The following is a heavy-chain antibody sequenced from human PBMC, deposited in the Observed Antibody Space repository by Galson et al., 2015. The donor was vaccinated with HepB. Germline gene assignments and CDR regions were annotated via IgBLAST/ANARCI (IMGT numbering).Heavy chain of an antibody. CDR3: AKVVAVRGYYFDY. J-gene: IGHJ4*02. CDR1: GFTFSSYA. V-gene: IGHV3-23*01. Sequence: SLRLSCAASGFTFSSYAMRWVRQAPGKGLEWVSAISGSGGSTYYADSVKGRFTISRDNSKNTLYLQTNSLRAEDTAVYYCAKVVAVRGYYFDYWGQGTLVTVSS. CDR2: ISGSGGST. D-gene: IGHD3-10*01.